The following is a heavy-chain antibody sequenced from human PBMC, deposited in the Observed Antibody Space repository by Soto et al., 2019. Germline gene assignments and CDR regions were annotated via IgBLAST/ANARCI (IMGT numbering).Heavy chain of an antibody. CDR2: IDPSDSYT. CDR1: GYSFTSYW. CDR3: ASPLNYCSSTSCQGDYYYGMDV. D-gene: IGHD2-2*01. J-gene: IGHJ6*02. Sequence: GESLKISCKGSGYSFTSYWISWVRQMPGKGLEWMGRIDPSDSYTNYSPSFQGHVTISADKSISTAYLQWSSLKASDTAMYYCASPLNYCSSTSCQGDYYYGMDVWGQGTTVTV. V-gene: IGHV5-10-1*01.